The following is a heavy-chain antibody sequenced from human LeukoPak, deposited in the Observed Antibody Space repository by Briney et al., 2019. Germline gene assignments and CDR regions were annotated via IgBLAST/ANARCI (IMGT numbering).Heavy chain of an antibody. Sequence: GGSLRLSCAASGFTVSSNFMTWVRQAPGKGLEWVSVIQSGGSTYYAESVKGRFTNSRDSSKNTVFLQMNSLTAEDTAVYYCARGTATSSQPFDYWGQGTLVTVSS. CDR2: IQSGGST. CDR1: GFTVSSNF. J-gene: IGHJ4*02. CDR3: ARGTATSSQPFDY. V-gene: IGHV3-66*01. D-gene: IGHD2-21*02.